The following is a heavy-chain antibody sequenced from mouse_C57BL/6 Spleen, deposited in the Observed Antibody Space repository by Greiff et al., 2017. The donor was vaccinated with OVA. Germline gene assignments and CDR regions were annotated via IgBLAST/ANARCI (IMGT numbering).Heavy chain of an antibody. D-gene: IGHD3-2*02. V-gene: IGHV1-22*01. Sequence: EVQLQESGPELVKPGASVKMSCKASGYTFTDYNMHWVKQSHGKSLEWIGYINPNNGGTSYNQKFKGKATLTVNKSSSTAYMELRSLTSEDSAVYYCATQLRLWFAYWGQGTLVTVSA. J-gene: IGHJ3*01. CDR2: INPNNGGT. CDR3: ATQLRLWFAY. CDR1: GYTFTDYN.